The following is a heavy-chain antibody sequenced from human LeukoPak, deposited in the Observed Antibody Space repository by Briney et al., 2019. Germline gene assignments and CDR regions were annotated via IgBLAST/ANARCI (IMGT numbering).Heavy chain of an antibody. J-gene: IGHJ6*03. Sequence: PGGSLRLSCAASGFSFSSYAMSWVRQAPGKGLEWVSTISGSGGRTYYPDSVKGRFTISRDNSKNTLYLQMNSLRAEDTAVYYCTRDNYDRSYYYYYMEVWGKGTTVTISS. D-gene: IGHD3-9*01. CDR3: TRDNYDRSYYYYYMEV. CDR2: ISGSGGRT. V-gene: IGHV3-23*01. CDR1: GFSFSSYA.